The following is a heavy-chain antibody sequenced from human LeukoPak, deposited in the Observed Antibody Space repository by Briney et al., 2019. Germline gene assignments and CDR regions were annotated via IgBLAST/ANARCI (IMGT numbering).Heavy chain of an antibody. D-gene: IGHD6-19*01. CDR2: ISWNSGSI. J-gene: IGHJ3*02. Sequence: GGSLRLSCAASGFTLDDYAMHWVRQAPGKGLEWVSGISWNSGSIGYADSVKGRFTISRDNAKNSLYLQMNSLRAEDMALYYCAKADSSGWYGGAFDIWGQGTMVTVSS. V-gene: IGHV3-9*03. CDR1: GFTLDDYA. CDR3: AKADSSGWYGGAFDI.